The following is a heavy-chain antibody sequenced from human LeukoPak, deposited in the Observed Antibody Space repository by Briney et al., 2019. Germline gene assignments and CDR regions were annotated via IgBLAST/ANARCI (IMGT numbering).Heavy chain of an antibody. D-gene: IGHD2/OR15-2a*01. Sequence: SETLSLTCNVSAGSLSTYYWSWIRQPPGKGLEWIGYINYSGNTNYNTPLKRRVTMSVDTSKNQLSLRLTSVTAADTAVYYCARRKNMVLDYWAQGTLVTVSS. CDR3: ARRKNMVLDY. J-gene: IGHJ4*02. V-gene: IGHV4-59*08. CDR2: INYSGNT. CDR1: AGSLSTYY.